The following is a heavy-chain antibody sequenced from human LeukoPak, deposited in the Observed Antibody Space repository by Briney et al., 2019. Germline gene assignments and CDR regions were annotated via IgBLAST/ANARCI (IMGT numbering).Heavy chain of an antibody. CDR2: INHSGST. Sequence: SETLSLTCAVYGGSFSGYYWSWIRQPPGKGLEWIGEINHSGSTNYNPSLKSRVTILVDTSKDQFSLKLSSVTAADTAVYYCARAGVRYFDWSSYYYYGMDVWGQGTTVTVSS. CDR3: ARAGVRYFDWSSYYYYGMDV. D-gene: IGHD3-9*01. J-gene: IGHJ6*02. V-gene: IGHV4-34*01. CDR1: GGSFSGYY.